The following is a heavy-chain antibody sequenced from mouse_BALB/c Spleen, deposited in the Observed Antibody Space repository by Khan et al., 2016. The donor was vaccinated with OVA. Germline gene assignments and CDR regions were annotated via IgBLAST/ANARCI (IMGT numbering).Heavy chain of an antibody. D-gene: IGHD1-1*01. CDR1: GYSITSDYA. V-gene: IGHV3-2*02. J-gene: IGHJ4*01. CDR3: ARDGSRYNYAMDY. Sequence: VQLKQSGPGLVKPSQSLSLTCTVTGYSITSDYAWNWIRQFPGNKLEWMGYINYSGSTNYNPALKSRISITRDTSKNHFFLQLNSVTTADTATYYCARDGSRYNYAMDYWGQGTSVTVSS. CDR2: INYSGST.